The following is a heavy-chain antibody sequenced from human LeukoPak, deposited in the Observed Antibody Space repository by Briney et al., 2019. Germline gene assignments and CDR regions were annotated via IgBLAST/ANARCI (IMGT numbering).Heavy chain of an antibody. CDR2: IYYSGST. CDR1: GGSISSGSYY. V-gene: IGHV4-61*01. J-gene: IGHJ3*02. Sequence: SSETLSLTCTVSGGSISSGSYYWSWIRQPPGKGLEWIGYIYYSGSTNYNPSLKSRVTISVDTSKNQFSLKLSSVTAADTAVYYCARAPIGRDAFDIWGQGTMVTVSS. CDR3: ARAPIGRDAFDI. D-gene: IGHD3-10*01.